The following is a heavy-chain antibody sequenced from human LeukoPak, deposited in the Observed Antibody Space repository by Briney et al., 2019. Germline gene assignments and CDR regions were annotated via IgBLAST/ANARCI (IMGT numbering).Heavy chain of an antibody. CDR2: LSAYNGNT. CDR1: GYTFTSYG. CDR3: ARDDASVGTTLAPSPFDY. Sequence: SVKVSYKASGYTFTSYGISWVRQAPGQGLEWMGWLSAYNGNTNYAQKLQGRVTMTTDTSTSTAYMELRSLRSDDTAVYYCARDDASVGTTLAPSPFDYWGQGTLVTVSS. J-gene: IGHJ4*02. D-gene: IGHD2-21*02. V-gene: IGHV1-18*01.